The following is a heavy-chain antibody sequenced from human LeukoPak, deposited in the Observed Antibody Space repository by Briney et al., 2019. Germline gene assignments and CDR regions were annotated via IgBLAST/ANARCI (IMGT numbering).Heavy chain of an antibody. CDR1: GFTFDDYA. V-gene: IGHV3-9*01. CDR2: ISWNSGSI. CDR3: AKEDRRGRHFDY. J-gene: IGHJ4*02. Sequence: PGGSLRLSSAASGFTFDDYAMHWVRQAPGKGLEWVSGISWNSGSIGYADSVKGRFTISRDNAKNSLYLQMNSLRAEDTALYYCAKEDRRGRHFDYWGQGTLVTVSS. D-gene: IGHD3-16*01.